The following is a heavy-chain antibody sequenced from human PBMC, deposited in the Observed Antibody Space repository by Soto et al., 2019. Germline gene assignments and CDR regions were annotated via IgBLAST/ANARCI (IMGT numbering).Heavy chain of an antibody. CDR3: ARRYCSSTSCLAGFDP. J-gene: IGHJ5*02. D-gene: IGHD2-2*01. V-gene: IGHV4-34*01. Sequence: PSETLSLPGSVYGWSFRGDHWSWIRQPPGKGLEWIGEINHSGSTNYNPSLKSRVTISVDTSKKQISLKLNSVTAADTAVYYCARRYCSSTSCLAGFDPWGRGTPVTVSS. CDR2: INHSGST. CDR1: GWSFRGDH.